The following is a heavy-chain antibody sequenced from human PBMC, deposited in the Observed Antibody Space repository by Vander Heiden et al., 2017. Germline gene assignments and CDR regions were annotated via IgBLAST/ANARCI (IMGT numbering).Heavy chain of an antibody. V-gene: IGHV4-4*07. CDR2: SYTSGGT. CDR3: TRDGDSGSYYYY. D-gene: IGHD1-26*01. CDR1: GGSFSRYY. Sequence: QVQLPDSGPGLVKPSEPLSLTCTVPGGSFSRYYWRWPRQPAGKGLEWIGRSYTSGGTNYNPSLKSRVTMSVDTAKNQFSLKLSSVTAADTAVYYCTRDGDSGSYYYYWGQGTLVTVSS. J-gene: IGHJ4*02.